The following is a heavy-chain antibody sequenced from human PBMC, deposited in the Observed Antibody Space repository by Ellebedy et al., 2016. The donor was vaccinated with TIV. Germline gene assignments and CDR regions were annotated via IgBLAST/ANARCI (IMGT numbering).Heavy chain of an antibody. D-gene: IGHD3-9*01. V-gene: IGHV1-69*13. J-gene: IGHJ6*02. Sequence: SVKVSXXASGGTFSSYAISWVRQAPGQGLEWMGGIIPIFGTANYAQKFQGRVTITADESTSTAYMELSSLRSEDTAVYYCARDRAGGYDILTGYSHTPPNYYYYGMDVWGQGTTVTVSS. CDR1: GGTFSSYA. CDR2: IIPIFGTA. CDR3: ARDRAGGYDILTGYSHTPPNYYYYGMDV.